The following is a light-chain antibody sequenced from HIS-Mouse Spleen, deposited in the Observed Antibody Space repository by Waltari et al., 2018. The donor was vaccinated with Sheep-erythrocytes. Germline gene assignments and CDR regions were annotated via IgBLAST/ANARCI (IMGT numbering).Light chain of an antibody. V-gene: IGLV2-11*01. CDR2: EAS. CDR1: SSDVGGYNY. Sequence: QSALTQPRSVSGSPGQSVTISCTGTSSDVGGYNYVSWYQQHPGKAPKLMIYEASKRPSGFPDRFSGAKSGNTASLTISGLQAEDEADYYCSSYTSSSTLVVFGGGTKLTVL. CDR3: SSYTSSSTLVV. J-gene: IGLJ2*01.